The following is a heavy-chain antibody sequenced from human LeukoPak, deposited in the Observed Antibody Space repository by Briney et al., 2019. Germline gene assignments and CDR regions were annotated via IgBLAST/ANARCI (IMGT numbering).Heavy chain of an antibody. CDR2: INPNSGGT. CDR3: ALGSSSSYRAWPNKFDY. D-gene: IGHD6-6*01. Sequence: WASVKVSCKASGYSFTDKYMHWVRQAPGQGLEWMGWINPNSGGTNYAQKFQGRVTMTTDTSMSTAYMELSRLRSEDTAVYYCALGSSSSYRAWPNKFDYWGQGTLVTVSS. J-gene: IGHJ4*02. V-gene: IGHV1-2*02. CDR1: GYSFTDKY.